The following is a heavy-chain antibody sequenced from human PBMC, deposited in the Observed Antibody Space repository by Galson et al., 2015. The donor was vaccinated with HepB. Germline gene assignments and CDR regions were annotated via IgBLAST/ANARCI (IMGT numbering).Heavy chain of an antibody. D-gene: IGHD5-24*01. Sequence: SLRLSCAASRFAVSNNFMSWVRRAPGKGLEWASVIYRNGSTHYADSVKGRFTISRDNSKNTLYLQMNSLRAEDTAVYYCARDQGDDYVNYYYYHGMDVWGQGTTLTVSS. CDR2: IYRNGST. J-gene: IGHJ6*02. CDR3: ARDQGDDYVNYYYYHGMDV. CDR1: RFAVSNNF. V-gene: IGHV3-66*03.